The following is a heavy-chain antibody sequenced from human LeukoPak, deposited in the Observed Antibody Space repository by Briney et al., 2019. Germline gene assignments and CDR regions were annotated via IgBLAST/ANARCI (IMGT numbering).Heavy chain of an antibody. CDR1: GGSFSGYY. CDR3: ARSKQWLVYYFDY. J-gene: IGHJ4*02. V-gene: IGHV4-59*01. Sequence: PSETLSLTCAVYGGSFSGYYWSWIRQPPGKGPEWIGYIYYSGSTNYNPSLKSRVTISVDTSKNQFSLKLSSVTAADTAVYYCARSKQWLVYYFDYWGQGTLVTVSS. D-gene: IGHD6-19*01. CDR2: IYYSGST.